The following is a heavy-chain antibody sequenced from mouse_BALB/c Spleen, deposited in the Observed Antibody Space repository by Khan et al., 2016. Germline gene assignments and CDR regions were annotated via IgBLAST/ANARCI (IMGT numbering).Heavy chain of an antibody. D-gene: IGHD2-10*02. Sequence: EVELVESGGGLVQPGGSLRLSCATSGFTFTDYYMSWVRQPPGKALEWLGFIRNKANGYTTEYSASMKGRFTISRDNSQSILYLQMNTLRAEDSATYYCARDGYGNYDYFDYWGQGTTLTVSS. CDR2: IRNKANGYTT. J-gene: IGHJ2*01. V-gene: IGHV7-3*02. CDR3: ARDGYGNYDYFDY. CDR1: GFTFTDYY.